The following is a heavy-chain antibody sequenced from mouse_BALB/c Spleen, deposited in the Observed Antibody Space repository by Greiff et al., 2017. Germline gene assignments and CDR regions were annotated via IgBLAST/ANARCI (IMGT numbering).Heavy chain of an antibody. CDR3: TRETTANAMDY. J-gene: IGHJ4*01. CDR2: ISSGGSYT. CDR1: GFTFSSYT. Sequence: EVKVEESGGGLVKPGGSLKLSCAASGFTFSSYTMSWVRQTPEKRLEWVATISSGGSYTYYPDSVKGRFTISRDNAKNPLYLQMSSLKSEDTAMYYCTRETTANAMDYWGQGTSVTVSS. V-gene: IGHV5-6-4*01. D-gene: IGHD1-2*01.